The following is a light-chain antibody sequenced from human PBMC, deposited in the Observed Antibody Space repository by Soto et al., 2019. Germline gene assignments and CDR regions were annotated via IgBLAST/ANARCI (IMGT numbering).Light chain of an antibody. V-gene: IGKV3-15*01. Sequence: EIVMTQSPDTLSVSPGERATLSCRASQSVSTNVAWYQQKPGQAPRLLIYGASARATGIPARFSGSGSGTEFTLTIRSLQSEDFAVYYCQHYTAFGQGTKVEIK. CDR2: GAS. J-gene: IGKJ1*01. CDR3: QHYTA. CDR1: QSVSTN.